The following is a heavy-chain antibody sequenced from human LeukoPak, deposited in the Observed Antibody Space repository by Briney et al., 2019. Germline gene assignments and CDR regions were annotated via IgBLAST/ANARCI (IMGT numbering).Heavy chain of an antibody. Sequence: SETLSLTCAVYGGSFSGYYWSWIRQPPGKGLEWIGEINHVGSTNYNPSLKSRVTISIDTSKNQFSLKLSSVTAADTAVYYCARRYYGYYYYYMDVWGKGTTVTISS. V-gene: IGHV4-34*01. D-gene: IGHD4-17*01. CDR3: ARRYYGYYYYYMDV. CDR2: INHVGST. CDR1: GGSFSGYY. J-gene: IGHJ6*03.